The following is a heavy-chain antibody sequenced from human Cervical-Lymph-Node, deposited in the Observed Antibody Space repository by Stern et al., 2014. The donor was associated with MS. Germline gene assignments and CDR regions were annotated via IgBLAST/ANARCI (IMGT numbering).Heavy chain of an antibody. CDR2: ISFSGNT. D-gene: IGHD1-20*01. V-gene: IGHV4-39*01. J-gene: IGHJ6*02. Sequence: QVQLQESGPGLVKPSETLSLTCTVSGGSIRSRNYYWGWIRQPPGKGLEWLGGISFSGNTYYNPSLKSRVTISVATSKNQFSLKLSSVTAADTAVYYCARLFYQYNFAEAGNGMDVWGQGTTVTVSS. CDR3: ARLFYQYNFAEAGNGMDV. CDR1: GGSIRSRNYY.